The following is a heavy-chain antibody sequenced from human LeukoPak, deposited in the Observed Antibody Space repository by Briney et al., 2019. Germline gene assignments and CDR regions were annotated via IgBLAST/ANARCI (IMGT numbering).Heavy chain of an antibody. CDR1: GYTFTGYY. V-gene: IGHV1-69*05. D-gene: IGHD3-10*01. CDR3: ARESPGMVRGVNYYFDY. Sequence: SVKVSCKASGYTFTGYYMHWVRQAPGQGLEWMGRIIPVFGTANYAQKFQGRVTITTDESTSTAYMELSSLRSEDTAVYYCARESPGMVRGVNYYFDYWGQGTLVTVSS. J-gene: IGHJ4*02. CDR2: IIPVFGTA.